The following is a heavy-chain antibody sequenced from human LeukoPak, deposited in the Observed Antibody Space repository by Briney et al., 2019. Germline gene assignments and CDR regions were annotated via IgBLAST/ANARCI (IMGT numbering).Heavy chain of an antibody. Sequence: GGTLRLSCAASGFTFSSYGMSWVRQAPGKGLEWVSAISGSGGSTYYADSVKGRFTISRDNSKNTLYLQMNSLRDEDTAVYYCARDPRDQLRFLEWQLVHTYYFDYWGQGTLVTVSS. CDR3: ARDPRDQLRFLEWQLVHTYYFDY. J-gene: IGHJ4*02. CDR1: GFTFSSYG. V-gene: IGHV3-23*01. CDR2: ISGSGGST. D-gene: IGHD3-3*01.